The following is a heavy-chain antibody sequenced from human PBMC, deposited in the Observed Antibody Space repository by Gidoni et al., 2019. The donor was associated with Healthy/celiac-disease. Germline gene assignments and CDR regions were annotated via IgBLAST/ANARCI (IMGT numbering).Heavy chain of an antibody. V-gene: IGHV4-59*01. CDR2: IYYSGST. Sequence: QVQLQESGPGLVKPSATLSLTCTVSGGSISSYYWSWIRQPPGKGLEWIGYIYYSGSTNYNPSHKSRVTIAVDTSKNQFSLKLSSVTAADTAVYYCAREAVVVADRVRWFDPWGQGTLVTVSS. CDR3: AREAVVVADRVRWFDP. CDR1: GGSISSYY. D-gene: IGHD2-15*01. J-gene: IGHJ5*02.